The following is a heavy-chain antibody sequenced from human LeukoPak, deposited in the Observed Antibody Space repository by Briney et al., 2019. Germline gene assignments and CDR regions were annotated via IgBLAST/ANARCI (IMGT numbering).Heavy chain of an antibody. Sequence: GGSLRLSCAASGFTFSSYSMNWVRQAPGKGLEWVSYISSSSSTIYYADSVKGRFTISRDSAKNLLYLQMNSLRDEDTAVYYCASLVNDYFDYWGQGTLVTVSS. CDR2: ISSSSSTI. CDR3: ASLVNDYFDY. CDR1: GFTFSSYS. J-gene: IGHJ4*02. V-gene: IGHV3-48*02.